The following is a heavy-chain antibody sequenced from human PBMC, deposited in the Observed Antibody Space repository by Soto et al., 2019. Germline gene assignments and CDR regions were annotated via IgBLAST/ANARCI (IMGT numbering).Heavy chain of an antibody. D-gene: IGHD3-10*01. CDR2: IKEDGSEI. CDR1: VFNGRSYC. V-gene: IGHV3-7*01. J-gene: IGHJ4*02. Sequence: WWSLRLSCSVSVFNGRSYCMSWFRQAPGKGLEWVASIKEDGSEIYYLQSVRGRFAISRDSAGNALQLAMNYLSAEATATYFCARDIGFDYVNWGQGTLVTVSS. CDR3: ARDIGFDYVN.